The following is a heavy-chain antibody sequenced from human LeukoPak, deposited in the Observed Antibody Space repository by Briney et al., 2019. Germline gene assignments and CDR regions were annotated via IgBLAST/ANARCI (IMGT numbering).Heavy chain of an antibody. CDR2: ISSSGSTI. Sequence: GGSLRLSCAASGFTFSDYYMSWIRQAPGKGLEWVSYISSSGSTIYYADSVKGRFTISRDNAKNSLYLQMNSLRAEDTAVYYCARALGIAVAAGDAFDIWGQGTMVTVSS. V-gene: IGHV3-11*01. D-gene: IGHD6-19*01. CDR1: GFTFSDYY. J-gene: IGHJ3*02. CDR3: ARALGIAVAAGDAFDI.